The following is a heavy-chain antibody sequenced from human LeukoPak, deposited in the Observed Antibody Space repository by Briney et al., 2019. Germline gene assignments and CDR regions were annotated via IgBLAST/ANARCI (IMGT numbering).Heavy chain of an antibody. Sequence: ASAKVSCKVSGYTLTELSMHWVRHAPGKGLELMGGFDPEDGETIYAQKFQGRVTMTEDTSTDTAYMELSSLRSEDTAVYYCATEVYCSSTSCQNWFDPWGQGTLVTVSS. J-gene: IGHJ5*02. CDR1: GYTLTELS. CDR2: FDPEDGET. V-gene: IGHV1-24*01. D-gene: IGHD2-2*01. CDR3: ATEVYCSSTSCQNWFDP.